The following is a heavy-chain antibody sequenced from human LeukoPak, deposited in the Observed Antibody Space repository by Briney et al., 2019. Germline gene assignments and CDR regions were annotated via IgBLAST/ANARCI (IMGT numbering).Heavy chain of an antibody. CDR2: IYYSGST. V-gene: IGHV4-39*01. D-gene: IGHD5-12*01. CDR1: GGSISSSSYY. J-gene: IGHJ4*02. Sequence: SETLSLTCTVSGGSISSSSYYWGWIRPPPGKGLGWIGSIYYSGSTYYNPSLKSRVTLSVDTSKNQFSLKLSSVTAADTAVYYCARQYSGYDAFDYWGQGTLVTVSS. CDR3: ARQYSGYDAFDY.